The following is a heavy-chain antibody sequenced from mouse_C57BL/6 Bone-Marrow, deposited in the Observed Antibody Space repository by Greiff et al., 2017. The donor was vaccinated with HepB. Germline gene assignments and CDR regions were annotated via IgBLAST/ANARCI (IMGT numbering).Heavy chain of an antibody. CDR3: ARDGYDEGYYAMDY. J-gene: IGHJ4*01. V-gene: IGHV5-16*01. CDR1: GFTFSDYY. Sequence: EVMLVESEGGLVQPGSSMKLSCTASGFTFSDYYMAWVRQVPEKGLEWVANINYDGSSTYYLDSLKSRFIISRDNAKNILYLQMSSLKSEDTATYYCARDGYDEGYYAMDYWGQGTSVTVSS. D-gene: IGHD2-2*01. CDR2: INYDGSST.